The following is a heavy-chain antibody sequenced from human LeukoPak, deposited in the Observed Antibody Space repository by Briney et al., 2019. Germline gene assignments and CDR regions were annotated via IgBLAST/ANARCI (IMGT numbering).Heavy chain of an antibody. D-gene: IGHD6-13*01. CDR1: GYTFTSYA. J-gene: IGHJ3*02. Sequence: ASVKVSCKASGYTFTSYAMHWVRQAPGQRLEWMGWINAGNGNTKYSQKFQGRVTITRDTSASTAYMELSSLRSEDTAVYYCARDRGYSSSWYHDAFDIWGQGTMVTVSS. CDR3: ARDRGYSSSWYHDAFDI. CDR2: INAGNGNT. V-gene: IGHV1-3*01.